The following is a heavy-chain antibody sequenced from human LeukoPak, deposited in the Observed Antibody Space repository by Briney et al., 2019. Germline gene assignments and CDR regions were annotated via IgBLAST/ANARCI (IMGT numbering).Heavy chain of an antibody. D-gene: IGHD3-9*01. Sequence: TGGSLRLSCAASGFTFSSYAMHWVRQAPGKGLEYVSAISSNGGSTYYADSVKGRFTISRDNSKNTLYLQMSSLRAEDTAVYYCVTNYDISTLYYGMDVWGQGTTVTVSS. V-gene: IGHV3-64D*09. CDR2: ISSNGGST. J-gene: IGHJ6*02. CDR1: GFTFSSYA. CDR3: VTNYDISTLYYGMDV.